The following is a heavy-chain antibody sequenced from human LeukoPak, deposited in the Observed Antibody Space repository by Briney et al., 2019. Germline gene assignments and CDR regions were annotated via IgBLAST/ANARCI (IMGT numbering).Heavy chain of an antibody. CDR3: ARRYCSSTSCP. J-gene: IGHJ5*02. V-gene: IGHV3-9*01. Sequence: PGRSLRLSCVASGFTFDDYAMHWVRQAPGKGLEWVSGISWNSGSIGYADSVKGRFTISRDNAKNSLYLQMNSLRAEDTAVYYCARRYCSSTSCPWGQGTLVTVS. D-gene: IGHD2-2*01. CDR2: ISWNSGSI. CDR1: GFTFDDYA.